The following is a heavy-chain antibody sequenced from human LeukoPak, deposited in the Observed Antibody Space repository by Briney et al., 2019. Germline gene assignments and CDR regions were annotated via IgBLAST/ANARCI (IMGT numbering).Heavy chain of an antibody. CDR2: IWYDGSNK. CDR3: ARGHGDYVPGNYLDY. J-gene: IGHJ4*02. D-gene: IGHD4-17*01. CDR1: GFTFSSYG. V-gene: IGHV3-33*08. Sequence: GGSLRLSCAASGFTFSSYGMHWVRQAPGKGLEWVAVIWYDGSNKYYADSVKGRFTISRDNSKNTVYLQMNSLAVEDTALYYCARGHGDYVPGNYLDYWGQGALVTVSS.